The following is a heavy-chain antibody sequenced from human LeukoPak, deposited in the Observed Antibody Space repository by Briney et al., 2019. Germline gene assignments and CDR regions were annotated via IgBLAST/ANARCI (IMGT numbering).Heavy chain of an antibody. V-gene: IGHV1-69-2*01. D-gene: IGHD1-26*01. CDR2: VDPEDGET. Sequence: ASVKVSCKVSGYTFTDYYMHWVPQAPGKGPEWMGLVDPEDGETIYAEKFQGRVTITADTSTDTAYMELSSLRSEDTAVYYCATPRYSGSYGDAFDIWGQGTMVTVSS. J-gene: IGHJ3*02. CDR1: GYTFTDYY. CDR3: ATPRYSGSYGDAFDI.